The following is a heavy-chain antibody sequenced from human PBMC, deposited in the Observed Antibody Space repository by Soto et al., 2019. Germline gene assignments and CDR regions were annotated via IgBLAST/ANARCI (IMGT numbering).Heavy chain of an antibody. V-gene: IGHV3-23*01. J-gene: IGHJ4*02. CDR3: AKVRRFGELRSLY. CDR2: IGVSGDTT. D-gene: IGHD3-10*01. CDR1: GFTFSSYA. Sequence: EVQLLESGGGLVQPGGSLRLSCAASGFTFSSYAMSWVRQAPGKGLEWVSAIGVSGDTTYYADSVKGRFTISRDNSKTTLYLQMGRLRAEETAVYYCAKVRRFGELRSLYWGQGTLVTVSS.